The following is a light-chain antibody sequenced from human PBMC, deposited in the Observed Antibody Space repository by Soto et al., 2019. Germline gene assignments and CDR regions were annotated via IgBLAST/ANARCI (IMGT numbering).Light chain of an antibody. CDR1: SSDVGGYKY. V-gene: IGLV2-14*01. Sequence: QSALTQPASVSGSPGQSITISCTGTSSDVGGYKYVSWYQQHPGKAPKLMIYEVSNRPSGVSDRFSGSKSGNTASLTISGLQAEDEADYYCSSYTSTSTLVVFGGGTK. CDR3: SSYTSTSTLVV. CDR2: EVS. J-gene: IGLJ3*02.